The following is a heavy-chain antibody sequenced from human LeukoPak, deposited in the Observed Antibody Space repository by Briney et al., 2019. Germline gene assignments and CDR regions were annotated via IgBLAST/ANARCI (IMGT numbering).Heavy chain of an antibody. CDR3: ARAEVVGTQYYYYMDV. V-gene: IGHV4-39*07. D-gene: IGHD2-15*01. J-gene: IGHJ6*03. CDR1: GGSISSSSYY. Sequence: SETLSLTCTVSGGSISSSSYYWGWIRQPPGKGLEWIGSIYYSGSTYYNPSLKSRVTISVDTSKNQFSLKLSSVTAADTAVYYCARAEVVGTQYYYYMDVWGKGTTVTVSS. CDR2: IYYSGST.